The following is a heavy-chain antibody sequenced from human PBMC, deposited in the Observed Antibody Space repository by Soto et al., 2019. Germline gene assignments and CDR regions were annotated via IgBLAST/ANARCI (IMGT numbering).Heavy chain of an antibody. D-gene: IGHD6-13*01. J-gene: IGHJ6*02. CDR1: GYSFTSYW. CDR2: IYPGDSDT. Sequence: PGESLKISCKGSGYSFTSYWIGWVRQMPGKGLEWMGIIYPGDSDTRYSPSFQGQVTISADKSISTVYLQWSSLKASDTAMYYCARAAGRNYYGMDVWGQGTTVTVSS. V-gene: IGHV5-51*01. CDR3: ARAAGRNYYGMDV.